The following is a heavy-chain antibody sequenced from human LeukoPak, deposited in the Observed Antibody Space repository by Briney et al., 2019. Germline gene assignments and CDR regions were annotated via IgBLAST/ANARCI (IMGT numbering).Heavy chain of an antibody. CDR1: GFSLSTSGVG. CDR3: AHSYYGSGRFFPYYYYGMDV. Sequence: SGPTLVKPTQTLTLTCTFSGFSLSTSGVGVGWIRQPPGKALEWLALIYWDDDKRYSPSLKSRLTITKDTSKNQVVLTMTNMDPVDTATCYCAHSYYGSGRFFPYYYYGMDVWGQGTTVTVSS. J-gene: IGHJ6*02. CDR2: IYWDDDK. V-gene: IGHV2-5*02. D-gene: IGHD3-10*01.